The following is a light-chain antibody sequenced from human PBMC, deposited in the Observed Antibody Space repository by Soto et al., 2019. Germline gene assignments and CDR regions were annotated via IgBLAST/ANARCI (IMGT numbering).Light chain of an antibody. J-gene: IGKJ1*01. Sequence: EIVLTQSPGTLSLSPGERATLSCRASQSITNNYLAWYQQKPGQAPRLLIYLASNRAAGIPDRFSGSGSGANFPPTINRLKPKDFAVYHCQQYGSSPWTFGQGTKVDIK. CDR1: QSITNNY. CDR3: QQYGSSPWT. CDR2: LAS. V-gene: IGKV3-20*01.